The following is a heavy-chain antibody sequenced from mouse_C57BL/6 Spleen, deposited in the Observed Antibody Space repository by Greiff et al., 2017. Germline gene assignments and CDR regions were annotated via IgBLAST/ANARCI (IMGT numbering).Heavy chain of an antibody. CDR3: ARSIYYYGSSYSFFAY. V-gene: IGHV1-9*01. CDR1: GYTFTGYW. J-gene: IGHJ3*01. D-gene: IGHD1-1*01. CDR2: ILPGSGST. Sequence: QVQLKESGAELMKPGASVKLSCKATGYTFTGYWIEWVKQRTGHGLEWIGEILPGSGSTNYNEKFKGKATFTADTSSNTAYMQLSSLTTEDSAIYYCARSIYYYGSSYSFFAYWGQGTLVTVSA.